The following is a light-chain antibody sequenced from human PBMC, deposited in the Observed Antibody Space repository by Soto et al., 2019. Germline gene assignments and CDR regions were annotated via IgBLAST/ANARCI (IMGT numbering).Light chain of an antibody. V-gene: IGKV3-20*01. CDR1: QSVTGNY. CDR2: GAS. CDR3: QQYGSTPPT. J-gene: IGKJ1*01. Sequence: VLTQSPGTLSVSPGERVTVTCGASQSVTGNYLAWYQQKTGQAPSLLIYGASYRATGIPDRFSGSGSGTDFSLTISRLEPEDFAVYCCQQYGSTPPTFGQGTKVDIK.